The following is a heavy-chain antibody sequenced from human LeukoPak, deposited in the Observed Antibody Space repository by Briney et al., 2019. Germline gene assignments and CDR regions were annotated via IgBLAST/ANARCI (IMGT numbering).Heavy chain of an antibody. J-gene: IGHJ5*02. V-gene: IGHV4-39*07. CDR3: ARDPGHSPDALPWFDP. D-gene: IGHD3-10*01. CDR1: GGSISSSSYY. Sequence: PSETLSLTCTVSGGSISSSSYYWGWIRQPPGKGLEWIGSIYHSGSTYYNPSLKSRVTISVDTSKNQFSLKLSSVTAADTAVYYCARDPGHSPDALPWFDPWGQGTLVTVSS. CDR2: IYHSGST.